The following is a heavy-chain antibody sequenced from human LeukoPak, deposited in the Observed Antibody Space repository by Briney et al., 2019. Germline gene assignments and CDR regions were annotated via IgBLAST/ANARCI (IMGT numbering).Heavy chain of an antibody. CDR1: GLTFSGSA. Sequence: PGGSLKLSCAASGLTFSGSAMHWVRQASGKGLEWVGRIRSTTNSYATTYSASVQGRFTISRDDSKNTAYLQMNSLKTEDTAVYYCVGDSRGYSSDYWGQGTLVTVSS. CDR2: IRSTTNSYAT. CDR3: VGDSRGYSSDY. J-gene: IGHJ4*02. D-gene: IGHD3-22*01. V-gene: IGHV3-73*01.